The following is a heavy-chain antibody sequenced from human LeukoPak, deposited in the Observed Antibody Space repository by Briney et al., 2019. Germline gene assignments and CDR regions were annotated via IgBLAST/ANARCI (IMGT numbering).Heavy chain of an antibody. CDR1: GYTFTSYA. CDR2: INAGNGNT. CDR3: ASYRYCTNGVCYIRYYFDY. Sequence: ASVKVSCKASGYTFTSYAMYWVRQAPGQRLEWMGWINAGNGNTKYSQKFQGRVTITRDTSASTAYKELSSLRSEDTAVYYCASYRYCTNGVCYIRYYFDYWGQGTLVTVSS. D-gene: IGHD2-8*01. J-gene: IGHJ4*02. V-gene: IGHV1-3*01.